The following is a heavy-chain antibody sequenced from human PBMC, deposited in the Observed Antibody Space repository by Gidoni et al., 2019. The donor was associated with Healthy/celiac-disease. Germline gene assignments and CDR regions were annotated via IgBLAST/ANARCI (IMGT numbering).Heavy chain of an antibody. V-gene: IGHV3-33*08. Sequence: QVQLVESGGGGVQPGRSLRLACEAAGFTFSSEGMHWVRQAPGKGLACVAVIWYDGSNKYYADSVKGRFSISRDNSKNTLYMQMNSLRAEDTAVYYCARDHSYDDSSGYYLDYWGQGTLVTVSS. J-gene: IGHJ4*02. CDR3: ARDHSYDDSSGYYLDY. D-gene: IGHD3-22*01. CDR2: IWYDGSNK. CDR1: GFTFSSEG.